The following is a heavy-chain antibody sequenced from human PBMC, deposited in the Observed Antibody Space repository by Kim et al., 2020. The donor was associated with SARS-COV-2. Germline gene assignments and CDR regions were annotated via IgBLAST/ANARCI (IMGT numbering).Heavy chain of an antibody. D-gene: IGHD2-2*02. CDR1: GYTFTSYG. V-gene: IGHV1-18*01. J-gene: IGHJ6*02. CDR2: ISAYNGNT. Sequence: ASVKVSCKASGYTFTSYGISWVRQAPGQGLEWMGWISAYNGNTNYAQKLQGRVTMTTDTSTSTAYMELRSLRSDDTAVYYCAREGGIVVVPAAISGENHYYYYYGMDVWGQGTTVTVSS. CDR3: AREGGIVVVPAAISGENHYYYYYGMDV.